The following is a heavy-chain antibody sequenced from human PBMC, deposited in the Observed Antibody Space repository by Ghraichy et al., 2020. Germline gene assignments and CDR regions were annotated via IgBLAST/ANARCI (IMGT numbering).Heavy chain of an antibody. CDR1: GFTFSDYY. CDR2: ISSSSSYT. CDR3: ARGHQDSSDHVDY. D-gene: IGHD6-19*01. Sequence: GGSLRLSCAASGFTFSDYYMSWIRQAPGKGLEWVSYISSSSSYTNYADSVKGRFTISRDNAKNSLYLQMNSLRAEDTAVYYCARGHQDSSDHVDYWGQGTLVTVSS. J-gene: IGHJ4*02. V-gene: IGHV3-11*06.